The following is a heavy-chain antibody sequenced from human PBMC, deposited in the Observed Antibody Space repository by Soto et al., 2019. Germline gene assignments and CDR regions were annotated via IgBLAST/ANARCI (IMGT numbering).Heavy chain of an antibody. J-gene: IGHJ4*02. CDR2: ISSSSSTI. D-gene: IGHD2-2*01. CDR3: ASTLQYCTSTSCYPWGRFDY. V-gene: IGHV3-48*02. CDR1: GFTFSDYA. Sequence: EVQLVESGGGLVQPGGSLRLSCAASGFTFSDYALNWVRQAPGEGLEWISYISSSSSTIYFADSLKGRFTISRDNAKNSLYLQMNSLRDEDTAVYYCASTLQYCTSTSCYPWGRFDYWDQGTLVTVSS.